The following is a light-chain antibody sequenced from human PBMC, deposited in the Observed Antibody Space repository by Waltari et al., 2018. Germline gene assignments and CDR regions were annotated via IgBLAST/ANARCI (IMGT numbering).Light chain of an antibody. CDR2: AAS. Sequence: DIQMTQSPSSLSAYVGDRVTITCRASQGISNSLAWYQQKPGKAPKLLLYAASRLESGVPSRFSGSGSGTDYTLTISSLQPEDFATYYCQQYYSTRTFGQGTKVEIK. CDR3: QQYYSTRT. V-gene: IGKV1-NL1*01. J-gene: IGKJ1*01. CDR1: QGISNS.